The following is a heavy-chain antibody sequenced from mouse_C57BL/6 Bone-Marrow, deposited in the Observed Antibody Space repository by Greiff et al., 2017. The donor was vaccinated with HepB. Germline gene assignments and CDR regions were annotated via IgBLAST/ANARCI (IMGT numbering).Heavy chain of an antibody. D-gene: IGHD2-2*01. CDR2: INPYNGDT. V-gene: IGHV1-20*01. CDR3: ARRWGLPYAMDY. CDR1: GYSFTGYF. J-gene: IGHJ4*01. Sequence: EVKLMESGPELVKPGDSVKISCKASGYSFTGYFMNWVMQSHGKSLEWIGRINPYNGDTFYNQKFKGKATLTVDKSSSTAHMELRSLTSEDSAVYYCARRWGLPYAMDYWGQGTSVTVSS.